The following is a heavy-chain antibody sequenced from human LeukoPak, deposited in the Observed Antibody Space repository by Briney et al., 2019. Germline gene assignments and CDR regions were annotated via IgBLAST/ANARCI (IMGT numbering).Heavy chain of an antibody. CDR3: AKDYSSNWYNWFDP. J-gene: IGHJ5*02. CDR1: GFTFSSYA. Sequence: GRSLRLSCAASGFTFSSYAMHWVRQAPGKGLEWVAVISYDGSNKYYADSVKGRFTISRDNSKNTLYLQMNSLRAEDTAVYYCAKDYSSNWYNWFDPWGQGTLVTVSS. CDR2: ISYDGSNK. D-gene: IGHD6-13*01. V-gene: IGHV3-30-3*02.